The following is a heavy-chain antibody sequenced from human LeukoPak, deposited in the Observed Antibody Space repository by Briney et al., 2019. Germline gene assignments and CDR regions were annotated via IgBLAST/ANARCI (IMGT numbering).Heavy chain of an antibody. Sequence: GGSLRLSCAVSGYTFSDHYIDWVRQAPGKGLEWVGQTRNKANNYATQYAASVKGRFTISRDDSRNSVYLQMNSLKTEDTAVYYCAVPPGGAFDYWGQGTLVTVSS. CDR2: TRNKANNYAT. CDR3: AVPPGGAFDY. V-gene: IGHV3-72*01. CDR1: GYTFSDHY. D-gene: IGHD3-10*01. J-gene: IGHJ4*02.